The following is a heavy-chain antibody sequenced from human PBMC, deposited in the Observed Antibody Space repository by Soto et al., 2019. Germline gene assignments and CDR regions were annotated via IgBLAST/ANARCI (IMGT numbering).Heavy chain of an antibody. CDR3: AREGGGYRFDY. D-gene: IGHD1-26*01. V-gene: IGHV4-59*01. CDR2: IFYSGHL. Sequence: QVQLQESGPGLVKPSETLSLPCTVSGASFTTYYWSWVRQPLGKGLGWIGYIFYSGHLKYNTSLNGRPTTAVGPSKSQISLRLTSGTAAYAAVYYWAREGGGYRFDYWGQGTLVTVSS. CDR1: GASFTTYY. J-gene: IGHJ4*02.